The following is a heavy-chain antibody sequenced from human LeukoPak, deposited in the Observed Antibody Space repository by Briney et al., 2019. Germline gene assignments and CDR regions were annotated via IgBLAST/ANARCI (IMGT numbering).Heavy chain of an antibody. V-gene: IGHV1-46*01. Sequence: ASVKVSCKASGYTFTSYYMHWARQAPGQGLEWMGIINPSGGSTSYAQKFQGRVTMTRDMSTSTVYMELSSLRSEDTAVYYCARDEEMATILDYWGQGTLVTVSS. CDR1: GYTFTSYY. CDR3: ARDEEMATILDY. CDR2: INPSGGST. J-gene: IGHJ4*02. D-gene: IGHD5-24*01.